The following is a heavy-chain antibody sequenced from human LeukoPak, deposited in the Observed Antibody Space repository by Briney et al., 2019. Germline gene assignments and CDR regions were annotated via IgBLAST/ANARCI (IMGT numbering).Heavy chain of an antibody. J-gene: IGHJ3*02. V-gene: IGHV3-21*01. CDR2: ISSSSSYI. CDR3: ARVVVVAAAGTVLAFDI. CDR1: GFTFSSYS. D-gene: IGHD6-13*01. Sequence: PGGSLRLSCAASGFTFSSYSMSWVRQAPGKGLEWVSSISSSSSYIYYADSVKGRFTISRDNAKNSLYLQMNSLRAEDTAVYYCARVVVVAAAGTVLAFDIWGQGTMVTVSS.